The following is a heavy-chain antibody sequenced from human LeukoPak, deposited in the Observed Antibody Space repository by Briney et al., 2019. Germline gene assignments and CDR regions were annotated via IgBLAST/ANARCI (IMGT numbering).Heavy chain of an antibody. D-gene: IGHD6-19*01. J-gene: IGHJ4*02. CDR3: ARERVYSSGWPFDY. Sequence: SETLSLTCTGSAGSISCYYWGWIRQPPGKGLEWIGCIYYNGSTNYNPSLKSRVTISVDTSKNQFSLKLSSVTAADAAVYYCARERVYSSGWPFDYWGQGTLVTVSS. CDR2: IYYNGST. CDR1: AGSISCYY. V-gene: IGHV4-59*01.